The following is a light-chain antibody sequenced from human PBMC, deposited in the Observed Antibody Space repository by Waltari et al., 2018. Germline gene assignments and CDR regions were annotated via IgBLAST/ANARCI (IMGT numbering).Light chain of an antibody. J-gene: IGLJ1*01. CDR1: RSNVATNF. V-gene: IGLV1-44*01. Sequence: QSVMTQPPSVSAPPGQRVTISCSGSRSNVATNFVNWYHYDPGTAPKLLIYKNNDRPSGVPDRFSASKSGTSASLAISGLQPEDEADYYCSSWDDSLEGHVFGTGTRVSVL. CDR2: KNN. CDR3: SSWDDSLEGHV.